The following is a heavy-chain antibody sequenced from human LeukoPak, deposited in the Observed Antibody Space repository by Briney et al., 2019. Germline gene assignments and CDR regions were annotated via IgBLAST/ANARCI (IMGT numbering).Heavy chain of an antibody. V-gene: IGHV3-23*01. CDR2: ISDSGDTT. CDR3: ARADRYGTTWYGRVDY. CDR1: GFAFSRQA. D-gene: IGHD6-13*01. Sequence: PGGSLRLSCAASGFAFSRQAMGWVRQAPGKGLEWVSVISDSGDTTYYADSVKGRFTISRDNSKNTLYLQMNSLRAEDTAVYYCARADRYGTTWYGRVDYWGQGTLVTVSS. J-gene: IGHJ4*02.